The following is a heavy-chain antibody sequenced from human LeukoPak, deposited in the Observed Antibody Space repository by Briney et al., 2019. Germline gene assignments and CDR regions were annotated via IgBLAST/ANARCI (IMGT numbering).Heavy chain of an antibody. J-gene: IGHJ4*02. CDR1: GGSLGGYY. D-gene: IGHD2-2*02. CDR3: ARGYCSSTSCYNFFDY. V-gene: IGHV4-34*01. Sequence: SETLSLTCAVYGGSLGGYYWSWIRQPPGKGLEWTGEINHSGSTNYNPSLKSRVTISVDTSKNQFSLKLSSVTAADTAVYYCARGYCSSTSCYNFFDYWGQGTLVTVSS. CDR2: INHSGST.